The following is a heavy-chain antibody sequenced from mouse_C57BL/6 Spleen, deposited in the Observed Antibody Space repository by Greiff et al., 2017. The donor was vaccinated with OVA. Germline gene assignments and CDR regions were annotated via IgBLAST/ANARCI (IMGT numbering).Heavy chain of an antibody. CDR2: IYPRSGTN. J-gene: IGHJ3*01. CDR3: AGDYDGGAGAY. CDR1: GYTFTSYG. V-gene: IGHV1-81*01. Sequence: VKLQESGAELARPGASVKLSCKASGYTFTSYGISWVKQRTGQGLEWIGVIYPRSGTNYYNEKLNGKAPLTADKSSSTAFMELRSITTEDAAVYFCAGDYDGGAGAYWGQGTLVTVSA. D-gene: IGHD2-4*01.